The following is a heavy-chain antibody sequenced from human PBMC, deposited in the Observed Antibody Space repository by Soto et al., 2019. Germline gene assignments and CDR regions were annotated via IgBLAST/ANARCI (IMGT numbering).Heavy chain of an antibody. Sequence: SATLALTCAVSGYSISSGYYWVWLRPPPGKGLEWIGSVYHSGNTFYNPSLKSRVTISIDTSRNQFSLKLSSVTAADTAVFYCARVSYCSTTSCYSGDSYYFDYWGRGTLVTVSS. CDR2: VYHSGNT. D-gene: IGHD2-2*01. CDR3: ARVSYCSTTSCYSGDSYYFDY. CDR1: GYSISSGYY. J-gene: IGHJ4*02. V-gene: IGHV4-38-2*01.